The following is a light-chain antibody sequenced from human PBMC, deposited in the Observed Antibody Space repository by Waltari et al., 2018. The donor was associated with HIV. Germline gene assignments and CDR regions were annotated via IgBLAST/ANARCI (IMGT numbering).Light chain of an antibody. V-gene: IGKV1-39*01. J-gene: IGKJ3*01. CDR3: QQGYSTPLT. CDR2: AAS. Sequence: DIQMTQSPASLSASVGDRVTITCRASQRVSNNLNWYQQKPGKAPDLLIYAASSLQSGVPSRFSGSGSGTDFTLTISSLHPEDFASYYCQQGYSTPLTFGPGTKVDIK. CDR1: QRVSNN.